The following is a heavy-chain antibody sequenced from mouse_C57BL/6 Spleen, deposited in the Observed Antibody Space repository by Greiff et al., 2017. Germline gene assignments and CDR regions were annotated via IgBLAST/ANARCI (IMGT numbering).Heavy chain of an antibody. Sequence: EVKLVESGPGLVKPSQSLSLTCSVTGYSITSGYYWNWIRQFPGNKLEWMGYISYDGSTNYNPSLKNRISITRDTSKNQFFLKLDSVTTEDTTTYYCARPGSSYGYFDVWGTGTTVTVAS. CDR3: ARPGSSYGYFDV. D-gene: IGHD1-1*01. V-gene: IGHV3-6*01. CDR2: ISYDGST. J-gene: IGHJ1*03. CDR1: GYSITSGYY.